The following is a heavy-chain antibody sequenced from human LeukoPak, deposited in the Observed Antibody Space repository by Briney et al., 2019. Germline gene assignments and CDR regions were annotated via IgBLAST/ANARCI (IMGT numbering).Heavy chain of an antibody. J-gene: IGHJ4*02. CDR2: IYSGDNT. Sequence: GGSLGLSCAASGFTVSNNYMSWVRQAPGKGLEWVSVIYSGDNTYYVESVKGRFTISRDNSKNTLFLQMNRLRAEDTAVYYCAGRRVLDASFDYWGQGTLVTVSS. V-gene: IGHV3-66*02. CDR3: AGRRVLDASFDY. CDR1: GFTVSNNY. D-gene: IGHD3-16*01.